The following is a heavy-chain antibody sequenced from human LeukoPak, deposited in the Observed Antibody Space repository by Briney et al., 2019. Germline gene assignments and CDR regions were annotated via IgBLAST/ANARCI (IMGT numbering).Heavy chain of an antibody. J-gene: IGHJ5*02. Sequence: KTSETLSLTCTVSGGSISSYYWSWIRQPPGKGLEWIGYIYYSGSTNYNPSLKSRVTISVDTSKNQFSLKLSSVTAADTAVYYCARVFDCSGGSCYPNDWFDPWGQGTLVTVSS. CDR3: ARVFDCSGGSCYPNDWFDP. D-gene: IGHD2-15*01. V-gene: IGHV4-59*12. CDR2: IYYSGST. CDR1: GGSISSYY.